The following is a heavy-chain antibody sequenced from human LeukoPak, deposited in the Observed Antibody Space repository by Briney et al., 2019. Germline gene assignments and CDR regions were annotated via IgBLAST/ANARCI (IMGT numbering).Heavy chain of an antibody. CDR1: GFTFRNCV. J-gene: IGHJ4*02. V-gene: IGHV3-30-3*01. CDR2: TSSDLNVK. Sequence: GGSLRLSCAASGFTFRNCVIHWVRQAPGKGLGWVAVTSSDLNVKLYADSVKGRFTISRDNSRSTLYLQMNSLRPEDTAIYYCAREGYYGSGSPPSLYFDYWGQGTLVTVSS. D-gene: IGHD3-10*01. CDR3: AREGYYGSGSPPSLYFDY.